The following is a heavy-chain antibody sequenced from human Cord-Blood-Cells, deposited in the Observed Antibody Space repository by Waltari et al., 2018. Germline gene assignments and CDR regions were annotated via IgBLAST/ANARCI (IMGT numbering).Heavy chain of an antibody. CDR2: INHSGRT. CDR1: GGSFSGYY. V-gene: IGHV4-34*01. D-gene: IGHD7-27*01. Sequence: QVQLQQWGAGLLKPSETLSLTCAVYGGSFSGYYCSWIRQPPGKGLEWIGEINHSGRTNYDPSLKSRVTISVDTSKNQFCLKLSSVTAAGTAVYYCARGWGGHWYFDLWGRGTLVTVSS. J-gene: IGHJ2*01. CDR3: ARGWGGHWYFDL.